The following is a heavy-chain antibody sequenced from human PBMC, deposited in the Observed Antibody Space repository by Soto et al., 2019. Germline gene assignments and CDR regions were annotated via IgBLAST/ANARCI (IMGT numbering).Heavy chain of an antibody. CDR3: ARGRIGSRFLEWLSPNDAFDI. D-gene: IGHD3-3*01. Sequence: WASVKVSCKASGYTFTSYDINWVRQATGQGLEWMGWMNPNSGNTGYAQKFQGRVTMTRNTSISTAYMELSSLRSEDTAVYYRARGRIGSRFLEWLSPNDAFDIWGQGTMVTVSS. J-gene: IGHJ3*02. CDR2: MNPNSGNT. CDR1: GYTFTSYD. V-gene: IGHV1-8*01.